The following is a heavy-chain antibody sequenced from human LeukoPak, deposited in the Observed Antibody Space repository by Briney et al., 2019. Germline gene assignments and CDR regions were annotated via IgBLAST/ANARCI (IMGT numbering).Heavy chain of an antibody. CDR2: IYYSGST. D-gene: IGHD1-26*01. J-gene: IGHJ3*02. Sequence: PSETLSLTCTVSGGSISSSSYYWGWIRQPPGKGLEWIGSIYYSGSTYYNPSLKSRVTISVDRSKNQFSLKLSSVTAADTAVYYCARALLVGATTDAFDIWGQGIMVTVSS. CDR3: ARALLVGATTDAFDI. V-gene: IGHV4-39*07. CDR1: GGSISSSSYY.